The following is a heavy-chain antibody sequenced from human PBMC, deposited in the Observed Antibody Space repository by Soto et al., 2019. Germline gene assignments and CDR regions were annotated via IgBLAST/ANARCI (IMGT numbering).Heavy chain of an antibody. CDR3: ASITMVRGAPNDY. J-gene: IGHJ4*02. D-gene: IGHD3-10*01. V-gene: IGHV3-66*01. CDR1: GVTVSSNY. CDR2: IYSGGST. Sequence: EVQLVESGGGLVQPGGFLRVSCAASGVTVSSNYMSWVRQAPGKGLEWVSVIYSGGSTYYADSVKGRFTISRDNPKNTLYLQMNSLRAEDTAVYYCASITMVRGAPNDYWGQGTLVTVSS.